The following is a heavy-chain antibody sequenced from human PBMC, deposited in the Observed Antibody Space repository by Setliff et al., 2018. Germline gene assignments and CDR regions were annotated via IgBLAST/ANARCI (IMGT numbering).Heavy chain of an antibody. CDR2: ISAYSDDT. V-gene: IGHV1-18*01. CDR1: GHTFITFG. Sequence: GASVKVSCKASGHTFITFGISWARQAPGQGLEWMGWISAYSDDTKYAEKFQGRVTMTMDTSTGTAYMELRSLRSDDTAVYICAYDSSGYYPGYWGQGTLVTVSS. J-gene: IGHJ4*02. D-gene: IGHD3-22*01. CDR3: AYDSSGYYPGY.